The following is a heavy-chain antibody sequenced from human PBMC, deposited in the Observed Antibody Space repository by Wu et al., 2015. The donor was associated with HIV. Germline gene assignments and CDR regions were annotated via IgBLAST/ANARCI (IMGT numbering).Heavy chain of an antibody. V-gene: IGHV1-69*13. CDR2: IIPRFDTA. D-gene: IGHD5-24*01. CDR3: ARDRDGRNYGSAFDI. J-gene: IGHJ3*02. Sequence: QVHLVQSGAEVKRPGAVKVSCKASGGTSRSYAIGWVRQAPGQAFEWMGRIIPRFDTANYAQKFQDRVTITADESTTTVYMELTSLKSEDTAIYYCARDRDGRNYGSAFDIWGQGTMIIVSP. CDR1: GGTSRSYA.